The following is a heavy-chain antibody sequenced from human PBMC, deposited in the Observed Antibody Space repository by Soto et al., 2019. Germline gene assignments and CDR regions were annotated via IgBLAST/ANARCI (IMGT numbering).Heavy chain of an antibody. D-gene: IGHD3-10*01. CDR2: ILYDGSDK. CDR3: AKAGGGFGDFVHH. CDR1: GFTFSSYG. Sequence: HPGGSLRLSCAASGFTFSSYGMHWVRQAPGKGLEWVTGILYDGSDKYYADSVKGRFAIPRENSKNTLYLQMNSLRTEDSAVYYCAKAGGGFGDFVHHWGQGTPVTVSS. V-gene: IGHV3-30*18. J-gene: IGHJ4*02.